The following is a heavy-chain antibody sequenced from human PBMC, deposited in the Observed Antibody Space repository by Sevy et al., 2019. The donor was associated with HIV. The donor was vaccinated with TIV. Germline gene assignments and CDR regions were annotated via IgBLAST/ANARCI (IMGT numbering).Heavy chain of an antibody. CDR2: IRSKAYGGTT. V-gene: IGHV3-49*03. CDR1: GFTFGDYA. D-gene: IGHD3-10*01. CDR3: TRRGDGYKDYYYYYYMDV. J-gene: IGHJ6*03. Sequence: GGSPRLSCTASGFTFGDYAMSWFRQAPGKGLEWVGFIRSKAYGGTTEYAASVKGRFTISRDDSKSIAYLQMNSLKTEDTAVYYCTRRGDGYKDYYYYYYMDVWGKGTTVTVSS.